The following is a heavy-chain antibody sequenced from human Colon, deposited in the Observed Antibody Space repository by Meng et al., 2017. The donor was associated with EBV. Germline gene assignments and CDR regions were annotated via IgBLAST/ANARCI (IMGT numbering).Heavy chain of an antibody. CDR3: ARVSSGWDYFDY. V-gene: IGHV4-31*03. Sequence: QVQLQEPGPGPVKPSQPLSLTCTVAGGSVSSGGYSWTWIRQHPGKGLEWFGHIYYSGSTFYNPSLKRRVIISIDTSKNQFSLNLRSVTAADTAVYYCARVSSGWDYFDYWGQGTLVTVSS. J-gene: IGHJ4*02. D-gene: IGHD6-19*01. CDR2: IYYSGST. CDR1: GGSVSSGGYS.